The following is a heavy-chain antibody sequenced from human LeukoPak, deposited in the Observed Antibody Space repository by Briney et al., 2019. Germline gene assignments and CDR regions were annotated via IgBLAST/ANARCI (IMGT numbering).Heavy chain of an antibody. CDR1: GFTFSSYS. CDR2: ISSSSSTI. V-gene: IGHV3-48*04. Sequence: GGSLRLSCAASGFTFSSYSMNWVRQAPGKGLEWVSYISSSSSTIYYAGSVKGRFTISRDNAKNSLYLQMNSLRAEDTAVYYCARDRRDIVVVPAAMDVWGKGTTVTVSS. D-gene: IGHD2-2*01. J-gene: IGHJ6*04. CDR3: ARDRRDIVVVPAAMDV.